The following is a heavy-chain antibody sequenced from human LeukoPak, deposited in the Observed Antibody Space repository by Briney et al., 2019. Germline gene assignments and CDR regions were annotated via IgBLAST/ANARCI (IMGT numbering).Heavy chain of an antibody. D-gene: IGHD6-13*01. Sequence: ASVKVSCKASGYTFTGYYMHWVRQAPGQGLEWMGWINPNSGGTNYAQKFQGRVTMTRDTSISTAYMELSRLRSDDTAVYYCARADQQLVHGGDYWGQGTLVTVSS. CDR1: GYTFTGYY. CDR2: INPNSGGT. J-gene: IGHJ4*02. CDR3: ARADQQLVHGGDY. V-gene: IGHV1-2*02.